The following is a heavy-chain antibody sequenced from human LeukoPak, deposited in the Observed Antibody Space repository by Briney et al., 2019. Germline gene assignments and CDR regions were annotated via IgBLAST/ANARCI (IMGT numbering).Heavy chain of an antibody. CDR1: GFTFSSYG. CDR3: AKVPYYYDSSGTYFDY. J-gene: IGHJ4*02. CDR2: ISYDGSNK. V-gene: IGHV3-30*18. D-gene: IGHD3-22*01. Sequence: QTGGSLRLSCAASGFTFSSYGMHWVRQAPGKGLEWVAVISYDGSNKYYADSVKGRFTISRDNSKNTLYLQMNSLRAEDTAVYYCAKVPYYYDSSGTYFDYWGQGTLVTVSS.